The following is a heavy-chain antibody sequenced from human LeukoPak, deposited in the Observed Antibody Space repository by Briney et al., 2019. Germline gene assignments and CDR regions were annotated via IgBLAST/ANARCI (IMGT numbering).Heavy chain of an antibody. J-gene: IGHJ6*02. D-gene: IGHD6-19*01. Sequence: PGRSLRLSCAASGFTFDDYAMHWVRQAPGKGLEWVSGISWNSGSIGYADSVKGRFTISRDNAKNSLYLQMNSLRAEDTALYYCAKDNPYSSGWYFSVDYYYGMDVWGQGTTVTVSS. CDR3: AKDNPYSSGWYFSVDYYYGMDV. V-gene: IGHV3-9*01. CDR1: GFTFDDYA. CDR2: ISWNSGSI.